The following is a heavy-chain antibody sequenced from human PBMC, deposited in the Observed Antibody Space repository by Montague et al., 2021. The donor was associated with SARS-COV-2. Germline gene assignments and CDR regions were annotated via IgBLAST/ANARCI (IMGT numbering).Heavy chain of an antibody. Sequence: SETLSLTCTVSGGSISSYYWSWIRQPPGKGLEWIGYIYYSGSTNYNPSLKSRVTISVDTSRNQFSLKLNSVTAADAAVYYCASGDDNGSGYFDVWGQGTTVTVSS. V-gene: IGHV4-59*12. CDR1: GGSISSYY. CDR3: ASGDDNGSGYFDV. CDR2: IYYSGST. D-gene: IGHD6-25*01. J-gene: IGHJ6*02.